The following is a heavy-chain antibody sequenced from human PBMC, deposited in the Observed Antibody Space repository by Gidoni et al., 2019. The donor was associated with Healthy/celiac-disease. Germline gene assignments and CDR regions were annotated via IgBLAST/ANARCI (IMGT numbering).Heavy chain of an antibody. CDR2: MNPNSGNT. J-gene: IGHJ4*01. D-gene: IGHD2-2*01. Sequence: KVSCKASGYTFTSYDINWVRQATGQGVEWVGWMNPNSGNTGYEQKFQGRVTMTRNTSINTAYMELSSLRSEDTAVYYCARVKVGPAAASGYWGQGTLVTVSS. CDR1: GYTFTSYD. V-gene: IGHV1-8*01. CDR3: ARVKVGPAAASGY.